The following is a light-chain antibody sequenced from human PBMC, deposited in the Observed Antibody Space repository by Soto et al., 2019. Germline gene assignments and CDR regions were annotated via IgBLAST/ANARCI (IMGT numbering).Light chain of an antibody. CDR2: DTS. Sequence: QTVVTQEPSLTVSPGGTVTLTCGSSTGTVTSGHYPYWFQQKPGQAPRTRIYDTSNKHSWTPARFSGSLLGGKAALTLSGAQPEDEAEYYCLLSYSGALVFGGGTKVTVL. J-gene: IGLJ3*02. CDR3: LLSYSGALV. CDR1: TGTVTSGHY. V-gene: IGLV7-46*01.